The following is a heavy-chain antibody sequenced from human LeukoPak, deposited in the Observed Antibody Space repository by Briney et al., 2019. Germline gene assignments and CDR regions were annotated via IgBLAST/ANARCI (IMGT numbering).Heavy chain of an antibody. J-gene: IGHJ4*02. D-gene: IGHD4-11*01. CDR1: GYSISSGYY. V-gene: IGHV4-38-2*02. CDR2: IYYSGAT. Sequence: PSETLSLTCTVSGYSISSGYYWGWVRQPPGKGLEWIVSIYYSGATSYKTSLKSRLTISLDASHNQFSLKLRSVTAADTAVYYCAREDDYNAWNEYSSRDYWGQGLLVTVSS. CDR3: AREDDYNAWNEYSSRDY.